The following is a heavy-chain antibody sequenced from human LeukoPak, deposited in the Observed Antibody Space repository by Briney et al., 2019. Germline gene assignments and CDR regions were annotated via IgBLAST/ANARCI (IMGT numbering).Heavy chain of an antibody. CDR3: ARGGYYCLDV. CDR2: IFYNGNT. Sequence: SETLSLTCTVSDGSMSPYYWSWIRQSPGRGLEWIAYIFYNGNTKYNPSLRSRVTILIDTSRNQFSLNLNSVTAADTAVYYCARGGYYCLDVWGKGTTVTVSS. J-gene: IGHJ6*03. CDR1: DGSMSPYY. V-gene: IGHV4-59*01.